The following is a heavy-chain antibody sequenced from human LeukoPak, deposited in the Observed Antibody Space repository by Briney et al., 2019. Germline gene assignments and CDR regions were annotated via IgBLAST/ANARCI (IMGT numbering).Heavy chain of an antibody. J-gene: IGHJ4*02. CDR2: IYYSGIT. D-gene: IGHD5-18*01. CDR1: GDSISNYY. V-gene: IGHV4-59*01. CDR3: AGDSYGTDY. Sequence: SETLSLTCTVSGDSISNYYWNWIRQPPGKGLQWIGYIYYSGITNYNPSLKSRVTISIDTSKNQFSLKLTSVTAADTAVYYCAGDSYGTDYWGQGTLVTVSS.